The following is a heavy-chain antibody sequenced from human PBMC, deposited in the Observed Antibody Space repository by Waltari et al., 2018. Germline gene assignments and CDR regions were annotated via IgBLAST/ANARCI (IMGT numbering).Heavy chain of an antibody. CDR1: GLSFSNYE. V-gene: IGHV3-48*03. D-gene: IGHD5-18*01. CDR2: IRRNGDTT. Sequence: EVQLVESGGGLVQAGGFLTLACVAAGLSFSNYEMIGARQAPGKGLEWLAYIRRNGDTTAYADSVKGRFTVSRDNAKNSLFLHMNSLGADDTAVYFCAREVVDTHPYFYAYMDVWGKGATVTVSS. J-gene: IGHJ6*03. CDR3: AREVVDTHPYFYAYMDV.